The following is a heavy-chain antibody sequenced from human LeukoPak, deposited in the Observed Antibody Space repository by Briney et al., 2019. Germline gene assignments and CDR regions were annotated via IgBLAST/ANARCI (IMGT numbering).Heavy chain of an antibody. D-gene: IGHD2-2*01. Sequence: ASVKVSCKASGYTFTGYYMHWVQQAPGQGLEWMGWINPNSGGTNYAQKFQGRVTMTRDTSISTAYMELSRLRSDDTAVYYCAREGVGYCSSTSCFNDYWGQGTLVTVSS. CDR3: AREGVGYCSSTSCFNDY. J-gene: IGHJ4*02. CDR2: INPNSGGT. CDR1: GYTFTGYY. V-gene: IGHV1-2*02.